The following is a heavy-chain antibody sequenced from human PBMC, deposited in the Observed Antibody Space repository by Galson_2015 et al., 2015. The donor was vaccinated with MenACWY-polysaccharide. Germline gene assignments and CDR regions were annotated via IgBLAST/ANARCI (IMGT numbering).Heavy chain of an antibody. Sequence: LRLSCAASGFPFRSYALSWVRQHPGQELEWVSAISGSGGSTYYADSVKGRLTISRDYSKNTPYLQMNSLRAEETAVYYCAKLENGTGCQVGFDSWRPRTLVAVSS. J-gene: IGHJ4*02. CDR2: ISGSGGST. D-gene: IGHD1-26*01. CDR3: AKLENGTGCQVGFDS. V-gene: IGHV3-23*01. CDR1: GFPFRSYA.